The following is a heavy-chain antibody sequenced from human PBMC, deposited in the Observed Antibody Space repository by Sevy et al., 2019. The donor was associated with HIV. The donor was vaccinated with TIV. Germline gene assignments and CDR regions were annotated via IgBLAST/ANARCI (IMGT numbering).Heavy chain of an antibody. CDR1: GFTFSDYY. J-gene: IGHJ6*02. Sequence: GGSLRLSCAASGFTFSDYYMSWIRQAPGKGLEWISYISGSDGTIYYADSVKGRFTISRDNAKNSLHLQMNSLRAEDTAVYYCARDHVKDGDLGDYYYYAMDVWGQGTTVTVSS. CDR3: ARDHVKDGDLGDYYYYAMDV. V-gene: IGHV3-11*01. CDR2: ISGSDGTI. D-gene: IGHD4-17*01.